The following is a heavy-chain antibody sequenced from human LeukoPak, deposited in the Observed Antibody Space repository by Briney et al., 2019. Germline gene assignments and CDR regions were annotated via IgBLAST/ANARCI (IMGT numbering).Heavy chain of an antibody. CDR3: VRGLRRRYSYGLNY. Sequence: GTPEKVSCKASGYTFTPSGISWVRQAPGQGLEWMGWISAYNVKTNYAQKLQGRVTISTDTYTSTAPKEMRRLRSDETTPCYCVRGLRRRYSYGLNYWGQGTLVTVSS. CDR1: GYTFTPSG. J-gene: IGHJ4*02. D-gene: IGHD5-18*01. V-gene: IGHV1-18*01. CDR2: ISAYNVKT.